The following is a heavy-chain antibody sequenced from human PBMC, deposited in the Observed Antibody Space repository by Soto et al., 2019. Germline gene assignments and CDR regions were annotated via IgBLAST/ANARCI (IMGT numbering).Heavy chain of an antibody. Sequence: PSETLSLTCTVSGGSVSSGRYYWGWIRQSPGRGLEWIGHIYYSGNTHYNPSLKSRVNISVDTSKNQFSLKLRSMTAADTAVYYCARRVDYVWGTNRFSPYFDYWGQGSLVTVSS. J-gene: IGHJ4*02. D-gene: IGHD3-16*02. CDR2: IYYSGNT. CDR3: ARRVDYVWGTNRFSPYFDY. V-gene: IGHV4-61*01. CDR1: GGSVSSGRYY.